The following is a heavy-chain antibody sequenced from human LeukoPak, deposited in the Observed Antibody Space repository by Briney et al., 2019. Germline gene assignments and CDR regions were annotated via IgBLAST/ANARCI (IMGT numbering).Heavy chain of an antibody. CDR2: ISGSASTI. D-gene: IGHD3-10*01. J-gene: IGHJ3*02. CDR3: ANTMADAFDI. Sequence: GGSLRLSCVAPGFTFSGYVMNWGREALGEGLGWVSYISGSASTIYYADSVKGRFTISRDNAHNSLYLQMNSLRAEDTAVYYCANTMADAFDIWGQGTMVTVSS. V-gene: IGHV3-48*03. CDR1: GFTFSGYV.